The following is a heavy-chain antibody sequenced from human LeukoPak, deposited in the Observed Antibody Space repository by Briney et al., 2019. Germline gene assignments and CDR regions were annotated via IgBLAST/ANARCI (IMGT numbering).Heavy chain of an antibody. Sequence: ASETLSLTCTVSGGSISSNTYYWAWIRQPRGKGLEWIGSIYYSRSTYYNPSLKSRITISVDTSKNQFSLKLSSVTAADTAVYYCARYDYAGRFDPWGQGTLVTVSS. V-gene: IGHV4-39*01. CDR1: GGSISSNTYY. CDR3: ARYDYAGRFDP. CDR2: IYYSRST. J-gene: IGHJ5*02. D-gene: IGHD4-17*01.